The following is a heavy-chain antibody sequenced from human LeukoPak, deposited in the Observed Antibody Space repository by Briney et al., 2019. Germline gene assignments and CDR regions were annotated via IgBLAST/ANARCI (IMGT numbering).Heavy chain of an antibody. V-gene: IGHV4-39*01. CDR3: ARRRVVPAAMGFDP. J-gene: IGHJ5*02. D-gene: IGHD2-2*01. CDR2: IYYSGST. CDR1: GGSISSSSYY. Sequence: PSETLSLTCTVSGGSISSSSYYWGWICQPPGKGLEWIGSIYYSGSTYYNPSLKSRVTISVDTSKNQFSLKLSSVTAADTAVYYCARRRVVPAAMGFDPWGQGTLVTVSS.